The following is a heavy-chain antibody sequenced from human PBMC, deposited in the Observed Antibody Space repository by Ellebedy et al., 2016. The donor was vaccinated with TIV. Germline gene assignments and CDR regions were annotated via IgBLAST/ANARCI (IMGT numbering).Heavy chain of an antibody. Sequence: MPSETLSLTCSVSGDSIGSSYWNWIRQAPGKGLEWIGYIYYNGSTNYNPSLKSRVTISVDTSKNQFSLRLSSVTAADTAVYHCARALGSGMFDYWGQGTLVTVSS. CDR2: IYYNGST. CDR3: ARALGSGMFDY. D-gene: IGHD3-10*02. V-gene: IGHV4-59*01. J-gene: IGHJ4*02. CDR1: GDSIGSSY.